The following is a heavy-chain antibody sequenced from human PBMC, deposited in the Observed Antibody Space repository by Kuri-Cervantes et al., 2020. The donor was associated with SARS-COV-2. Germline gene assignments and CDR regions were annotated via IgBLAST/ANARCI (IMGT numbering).Heavy chain of an antibody. J-gene: IGHJ1*01. D-gene: IGHD3-3*01. CDR3: ARVNLNYDFWSGYLH. CDR1: GGTFSSYA. Sequence: SVKVSCKASGGTFSSYAISWVRQAPGQGLEWMGGIIPIFGTANYAQKFQGRVTITTDESTSTAYMELSSLRSDDTAVYYCARVNLNYDFWSGYLHWGQGTLVTVSS. V-gene: IGHV1-69*05. CDR2: IIPIFGTA.